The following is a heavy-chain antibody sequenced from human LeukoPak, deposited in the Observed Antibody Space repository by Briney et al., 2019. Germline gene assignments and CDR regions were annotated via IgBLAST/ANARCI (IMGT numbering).Heavy chain of an antibody. D-gene: IGHD1-1*01. CDR2: ISAYNGNT. V-gene: IGHV1-18*01. CDR3: ARDPRMERHYYFDY. Sequence: ASVKVSCKASGYTFTSYVISWVRQAPGQGLEWMGWISAYNGNTNYAQKLQGRVTMTTDTSTSTAYMELRSLRSDDTAVYYCARDPRMERHYYFDYWGQGTLVTVSS. CDR1: GYTFTSYV. J-gene: IGHJ4*02.